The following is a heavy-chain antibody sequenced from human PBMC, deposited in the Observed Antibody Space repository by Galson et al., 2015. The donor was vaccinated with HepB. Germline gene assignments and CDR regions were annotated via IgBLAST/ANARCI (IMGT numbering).Heavy chain of an antibody. D-gene: IGHD3-22*01. CDR2: IIPIFGTA. Sequence: SVKVSCKASGGTFSSYAISWVRQAPGQGLEWTGGIIPIFGTANYAQKFQGRVTITADTSTSTAYMELSSLRSDDTAVYYCARHVGCDSGGYYCLTWYFDLWGRGTLVTVSS. J-gene: IGHJ2*01. CDR3: ARHVGCDSGGYYCLTWYFDL. V-gene: IGHV1-69*06. CDR1: GGTFSSYA.